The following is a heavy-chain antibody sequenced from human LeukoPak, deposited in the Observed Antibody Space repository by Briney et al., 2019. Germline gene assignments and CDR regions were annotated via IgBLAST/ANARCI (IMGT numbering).Heavy chain of an antibody. CDR2: INHSGST. V-gene: IGHV4-34*01. CDR3: ARQRYYDL. Sequence: SETLSLTCAVYGGSFSGYYWSWIRQPPGKGLEWIGEINHSGSTNYNPSLKSRVTISVDTSKNQFSLKLSSVTAADTAVYYCARQRYYDLWGRGTLVTVSS. J-gene: IGHJ2*01. CDR1: GGSFSGYY.